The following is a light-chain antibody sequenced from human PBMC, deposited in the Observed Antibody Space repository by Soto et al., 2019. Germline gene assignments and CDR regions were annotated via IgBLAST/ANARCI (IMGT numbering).Light chain of an antibody. CDR3: QQYNKWPLIT. V-gene: IGKV1-5*01. J-gene: IGKJ5*01. Sequence: DIQMTQSPSTLSASVGDRVTITCRASQSISSWLAWYQQKPGKAPKLLIYDASSLESGVPSRFSGSGSGTEFTLTISSLQSEDFALYYCQQYNKWPLITFGQGTRLEIK. CDR2: DAS. CDR1: QSISSW.